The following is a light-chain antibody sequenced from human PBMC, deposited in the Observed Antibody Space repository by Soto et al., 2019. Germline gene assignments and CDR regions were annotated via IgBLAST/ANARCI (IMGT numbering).Light chain of an antibody. V-gene: IGLV2-14*01. CDR1: SSDVGAYNY. CDR3: CSYTSSSTYV. Sequence: QSVLTQPASVSGSPGQSITISCPGTSSDVGAYNYVSWFQQYPGKAPKLMIYDVSNRPSGVSNRFSGSKSGNTASLTISGLQAEDEADYYCCSYTSSSTYVFGTGTKVTVL. J-gene: IGLJ1*01. CDR2: DVS.